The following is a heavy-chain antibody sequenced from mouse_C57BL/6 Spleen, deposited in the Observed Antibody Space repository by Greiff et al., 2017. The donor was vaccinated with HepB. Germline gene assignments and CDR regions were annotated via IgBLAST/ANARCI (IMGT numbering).Heavy chain of an antibody. D-gene: IGHD1-1*01. Sequence: EVKLMESGGGLVKPGGSLKLSCAASGFTFSSYAMSWVRQTPEKRLEWVATISDGGSYTYYPDNVKGRFTISRDNAKNNLYLQMSHLKSEDTAMYYCARDYYGSSYWYFYVWGTGTTVTVSS. CDR1: GFTFSSYA. CDR2: ISDGGSYT. CDR3: ARDYYGSSYWYFYV. V-gene: IGHV5-4*01. J-gene: IGHJ1*03.